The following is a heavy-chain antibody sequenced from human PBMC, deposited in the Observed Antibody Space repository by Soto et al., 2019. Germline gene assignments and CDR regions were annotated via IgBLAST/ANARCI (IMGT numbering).Heavy chain of an antibody. D-gene: IGHD5-12*01. CDR2: SDPEDGET. Sequence: ASVKVSCKVSGYTLTELSMHWVRQAPGKGLEWMGGSDPEDGETIYAQKFQGRVTMTEDTSTDTAYMELSSLRSEDTAVYYCATSRSWEDGYIGFHWGQGTLVTVSS. CDR1: GYTLTELS. J-gene: IGHJ4*02. CDR3: ATSRSWEDGYIGFH. V-gene: IGHV1-24*01.